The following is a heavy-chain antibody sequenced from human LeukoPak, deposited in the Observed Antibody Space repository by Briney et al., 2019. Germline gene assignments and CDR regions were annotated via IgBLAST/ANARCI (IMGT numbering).Heavy chain of an antibody. CDR1: GGSISSYY. J-gene: IGHJ4*02. Sequence: SETLPLTCTVSGGSISSYYWSWIRQPPGKGLEWIGYIYYSGSTNYNPSLKSRVTISVDTSKNQFSLKLSSMTAADTAVYYCARGQATLDYWGQGTLVTVSS. V-gene: IGHV4-59*01. CDR3: ARGQATLDY. CDR2: IYYSGST.